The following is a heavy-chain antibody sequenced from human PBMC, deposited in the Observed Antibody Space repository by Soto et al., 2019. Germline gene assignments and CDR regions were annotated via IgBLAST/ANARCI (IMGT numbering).Heavy chain of an antibody. J-gene: IGHJ4*02. CDR3: ARNADTAMVLFDY. CDR2: NYWDDDK. D-gene: IGHD5-18*01. V-gene: IGHV2-5*02. Sequence: QITLKESGPTLVKPTQTLTLTCTFSGFSLSTSGVGVGWIRQPPGKALEWLALNYWDDDKRYSQSLKSWLTITKDTSNNQVVLTNTNMDPVDTATDYCARNADTAMVLFDYWGQGTLVTDS. CDR1: GFSLSTSGVG.